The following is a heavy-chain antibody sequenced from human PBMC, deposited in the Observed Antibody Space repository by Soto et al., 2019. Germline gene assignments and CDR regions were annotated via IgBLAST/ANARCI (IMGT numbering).Heavy chain of an antibody. V-gene: IGHV1-69*13. Sequence: EASVKVSCKASGGTFSSYAISWVRQAPGQGLEWMGGIIPIFGTANYAQKFQGRVTITADESTSTAYMELSSLRSEDTAVYYCARCGIAVAGDAIDYWGRGTLVIVSS. CDR2: IIPIFGTA. CDR3: ARCGIAVAGDAIDY. J-gene: IGHJ4*02. CDR1: GGTFSSYA. D-gene: IGHD6-19*01.